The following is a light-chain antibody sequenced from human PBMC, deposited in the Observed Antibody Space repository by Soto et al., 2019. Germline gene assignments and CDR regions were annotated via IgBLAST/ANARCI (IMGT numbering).Light chain of an antibody. CDR2: AAS. J-gene: IGKJ1*01. CDR1: QSVTSNY. Sequence: EVVLTQSPGTVSLSPGERATLSCRASQSVTSNYLAWYQQKPGQAPRLLIYAASSRATGIPDRFSGSGSGTHFSLTISRLEPEDFAVYYCQQYGSSLTWTFGQGTKVEIK. CDR3: QQYGSSLTWT. V-gene: IGKV3-20*01.